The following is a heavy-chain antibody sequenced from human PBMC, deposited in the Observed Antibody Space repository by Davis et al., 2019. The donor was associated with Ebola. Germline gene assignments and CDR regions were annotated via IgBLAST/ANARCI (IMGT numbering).Heavy chain of an antibody. CDR2: NSTGDSDT. CDR3: ASLRRTITGMDDGFDV. J-gene: IGHJ3*01. V-gene: IGHV5-51*01. D-gene: IGHD1-20*01. Sequence: GSSLNTSCNDSGNSSTSHWIGWVRQLPGKGLEWMGLNSTGDSDTRSSPSFRGQVTISADKSTKTAFLQWGRLKASDTAMYYCASLRRTITGMDDGFDVWGQGTMVTVSS. CDR1: GNSSTSHW.